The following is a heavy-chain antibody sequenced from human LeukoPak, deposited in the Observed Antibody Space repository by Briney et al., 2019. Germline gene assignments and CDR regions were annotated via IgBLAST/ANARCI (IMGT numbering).Heavy chain of an antibody. Sequence: SETLSLTCTVSGGSISSSSYYWGWIRQPPGKGLEWIGSIYYSGSTYYNPSLKSRVTISVDTSKNQFSLKLSSVTAADTAVYYCARDQRWELLKGMPLGYFDLWGRGALVTVSS. CDR1: GGSISSSSYY. V-gene: IGHV4-39*07. J-gene: IGHJ2*01. CDR3: ARDQRWELLKGMPLGYFDL. D-gene: IGHD1-26*01. CDR2: IYYSGST.